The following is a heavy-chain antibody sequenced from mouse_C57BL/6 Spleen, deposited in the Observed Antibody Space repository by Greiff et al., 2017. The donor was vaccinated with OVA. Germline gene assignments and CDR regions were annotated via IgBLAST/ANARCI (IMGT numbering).Heavy chain of an antibody. CDR3: ARKGYGSSYAGYFDV. Sequence: QVQLKQPGAELVKPGASVKLSCKASGYTFTSYWMHWVKQRPGRGLEWIGRIDPNSGGTKYNEKFKSKATLTVDKPSSTAYMQLSSLTSEDSAVYYCARKGYGSSYAGYFDVWGTGTTVTVSS. D-gene: IGHD1-1*01. CDR2: IDPNSGGT. J-gene: IGHJ1*03. V-gene: IGHV1-72*01. CDR1: GYTFTSYW.